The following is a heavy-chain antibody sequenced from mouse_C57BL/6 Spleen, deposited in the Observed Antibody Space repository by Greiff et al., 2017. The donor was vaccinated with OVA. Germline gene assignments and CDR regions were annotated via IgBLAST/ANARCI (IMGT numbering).Heavy chain of an antibody. Sequence: QVQLQQSGPELVKPGASVKLSCKASGYTFTSYDINWVKQRPGQGLEWIGWIYPRDGSTKYNEKFKGKAPLTVYTSSSTAYIDLHSLTSEDSAVYFCARDVGRAWFAYWGQGTLVTVSA. J-gene: IGHJ3*01. CDR3: ARDVGRAWFAY. CDR2: IYPRDGST. V-gene: IGHV1-85*01. CDR1: GYTFTSYD.